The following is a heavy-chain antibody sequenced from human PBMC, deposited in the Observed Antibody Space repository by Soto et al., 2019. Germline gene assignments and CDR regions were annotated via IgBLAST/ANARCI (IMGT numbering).Heavy chain of an antibody. Sequence: EVQLVESGGGLVQPGGSLRLSCAASGFTFSSYWMHWVRQGPGKGLVWVSRIKSDGSGTYYADSVKGRLTISRDNAKNTLYLQMNSLRAEHTAVYYCARGDGDYYDGNGYLGRHWGQGTLVTVSS. CDR2: IKSDGSGT. CDR3: ARGDGDYYDGNGYLGRH. D-gene: IGHD3-22*01. CDR1: GFTFSSYW. J-gene: IGHJ4*02. V-gene: IGHV3-74*01.